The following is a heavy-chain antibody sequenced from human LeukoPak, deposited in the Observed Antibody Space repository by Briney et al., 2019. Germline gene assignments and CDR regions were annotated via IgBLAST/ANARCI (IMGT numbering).Heavy chain of an antibody. Sequence: SETLSLTCTVSGGSISSYYWSWIRQPPGKGLEWIGYIYYSGSTNYNPSLKSRVTISVDTSKNQFSLKLSSVTAADTAVYYCARGIPLSGFMVRGVRYYFDYWGQGTLVTVSS. D-gene: IGHD3-10*01. CDR3: ARGIPLSGFMVRGVRYYFDY. J-gene: IGHJ4*02. CDR2: IYYSGST. CDR1: GGSISSYY. V-gene: IGHV4-59*01.